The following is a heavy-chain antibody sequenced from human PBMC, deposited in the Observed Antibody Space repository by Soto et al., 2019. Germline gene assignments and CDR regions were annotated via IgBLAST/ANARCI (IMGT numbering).Heavy chain of an antibody. D-gene: IGHD2-2*01. CDR1: GYTFTSYG. CDR2: ISAYNGNT. V-gene: IGHV1-18*04. J-gene: IGHJ5*02. CDR3: EIEMGGQYCNGTTCWQDNWFDP. Sequence: ASVKVSCKASGYTFTSYGISWVRQAPGQGLEWMGWISAYNGNTKYAQRLQGRVTMTTDTATTTTYMDPRSLRSEATAVYSFEIEMGGQYCNGTTCWQDNWFDPWGQGTLVTVSS.